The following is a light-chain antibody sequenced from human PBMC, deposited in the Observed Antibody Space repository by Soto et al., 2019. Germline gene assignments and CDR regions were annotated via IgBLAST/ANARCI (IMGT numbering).Light chain of an antibody. CDR1: QSVSSN. Sequence: EIVMTQSPATLSVSPGERVTLSCRASQSVSSNLAWYQQKPGQAPRLLIYGASTRATGIPARFSGSGSGTEFTLTISSLQSEDFAVYSCQQYNNWPPITFGQGTRLEIK. CDR3: QQYNNWPPIT. J-gene: IGKJ5*01. CDR2: GAS. V-gene: IGKV3D-15*01.